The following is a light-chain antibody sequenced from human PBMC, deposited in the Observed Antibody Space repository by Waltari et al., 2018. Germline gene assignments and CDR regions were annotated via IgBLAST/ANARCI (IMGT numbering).Light chain of an antibody. CDR1: QSLLHSNGNTY. Sequence: IVITQPPLSLPATPREPASISCRSSQSLLHSNGNTYVEWFLQKPGQSPQLLIYLTSRRASGVPDRFIGSGSGTDFTLKISRVEAEDVGIYYCMQDLQTPWTFGQGTRVEIK. CDR3: MQDLQTPWT. V-gene: IGKV2-28*01. CDR2: LTS. J-gene: IGKJ1*01.